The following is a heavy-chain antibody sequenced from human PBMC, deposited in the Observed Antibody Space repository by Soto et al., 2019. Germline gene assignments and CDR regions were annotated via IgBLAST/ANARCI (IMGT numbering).Heavy chain of an antibody. Sequence: GGSLRLSXPASGFNLSYYGMHWVRQAPGKGLEWVAVVSDDGSKKFYADSVEGRFTIHRDNSKKTVSLQMDSLRAEDTGIYYCASACGGDCFANDYWGQGTLVTVSS. CDR3: ASACGGDCFANDY. CDR1: GFNLSYYG. D-gene: IGHD2-21*02. CDR2: VSDDGSKK. J-gene: IGHJ4*02. V-gene: IGHV3-30*03.